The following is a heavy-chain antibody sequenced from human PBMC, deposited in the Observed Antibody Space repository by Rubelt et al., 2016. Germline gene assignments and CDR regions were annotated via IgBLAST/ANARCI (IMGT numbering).Heavy chain of an antibody. CDR2: ISSSSTI. Sequence: GFTFSSYSMNWVRQAPGKGLEWVSYISSSSTIYYADSVKGRFTISRDNAKNSLYLQMNSLRDEDTAVYYCAGDSSGYFGYYGMDVWGQGTTVTVSS. CDR1: GFTFSSYS. CDR3: AGDSSGYFGYYGMDV. J-gene: IGHJ6*02. D-gene: IGHD3-22*01. V-gene: IGHV3-48*02.